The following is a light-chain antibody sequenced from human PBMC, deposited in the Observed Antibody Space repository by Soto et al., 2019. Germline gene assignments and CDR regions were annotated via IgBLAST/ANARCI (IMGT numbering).Light chain of an antibody. CDR2: EVN. CDR3: TSYAAGNNVV. CDR1: SSDVGNYNY. Sequence: QSALTQPPSASGSPGQSVTISCTGTSSDVGNYNYVSWYQQYPGKAPKLMIYEVNKRPSGVPDRFSGSKSGNTASLTVSGLQAEDEADYYCTSYAAGNNVVFGGGTQLTVL. J-gene: IGLJ2*01. V-gene: IGLV2-8*01.